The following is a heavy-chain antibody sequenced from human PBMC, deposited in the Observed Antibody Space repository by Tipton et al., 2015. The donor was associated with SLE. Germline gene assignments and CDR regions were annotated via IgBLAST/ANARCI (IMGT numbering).Heavy chain of an antibody. CDR1: GGSISSGGYS. V-gene: IGHV4-30-2*01. D-gene: IGHD3-10*01. CDR2: IYHSGST. CDR3: ATAGGSGSNDAFDI. Sequence: TLSLTCAVSGGSISSGGYSWSWIRQPPGKGLEWIGYIYHSGSTYYNPSLKSRVTISVDTSKNQFSLKLSSVTAADTAVYYCATAGGSGSNDAFDIWGQGTMVTVSS. J-gene: IGHJ3*02.